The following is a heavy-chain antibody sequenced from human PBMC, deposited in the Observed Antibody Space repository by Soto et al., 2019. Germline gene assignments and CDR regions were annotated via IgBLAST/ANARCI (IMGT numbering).Heavy chain of an antibody. V-gene: IGHV2-5*01. Sequence: QITLKESGPTLVKPTQTLTLTCTFSGFSLSTSGVGVGWIRQPPGEALEWLALIYWNDDKRYSPSLKSRLTIAKDTSKNQVVLNMTNMDPVDTATYFCARRPRYSNYVDYWGQGTLVTVSS. CDR1: GFSLSTSGVG. CDR2: IYWNDDK. CDR3: ARRPRYSNYVDY. D-gene: IGHD4-4*01. J-gene: IGHJ4*02.